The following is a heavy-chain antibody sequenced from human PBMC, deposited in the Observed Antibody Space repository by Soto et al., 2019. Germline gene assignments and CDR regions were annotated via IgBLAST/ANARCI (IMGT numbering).Heavy chain of an antibody. CDR3: ASRGSTSPPSSDTFDI. V-gene: IGHV1-46*01. Sequence: ASVKVSCKASGYTFTSYYMHWVRQAPGQGLEWMGIINPSGGSTSYAQKFQGRVTMTRDTSTSTVYMELSSLRSEDTAVYYCASRGSTSPPSSDTFDIWGQGTMVTVSS. J-gene: IGHJ3*02. CDR1: GYTFTSYY. D-gene: IGHD2-2*01. CDR2: INPSGGST.